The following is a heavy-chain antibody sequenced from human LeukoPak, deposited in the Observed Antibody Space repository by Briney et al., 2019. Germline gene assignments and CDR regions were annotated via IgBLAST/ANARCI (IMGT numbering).Heavy chain of an antibody. Sequence: GASVKVSCKASGYTFTNYGINWVRQAPGHGHEWMGWISVYSGNTNYAQKLQGRVTMTTETSTNTAYMELRSLISDDTAVYYCARFDYSGNYYSRLVYYYHMDVWGKGTTVTVSS. CDR2: ISVYSGNT. D-gene: IGHD3-10*01. V-gene: IGHV1-18*01. J-gene: IGHJ6*03. CDR3: ARFDYSGNYYSRLVYYYHMDV. CDR1: GYTFTNYG.